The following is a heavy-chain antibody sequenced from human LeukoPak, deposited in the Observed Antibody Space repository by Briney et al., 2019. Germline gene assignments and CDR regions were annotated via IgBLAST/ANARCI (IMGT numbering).Heavy chain of an antibody. CDR2: INPNSGGT. CDR1: GYTFTSYG. CDR3: ARLSQYYDILTGSKYFQH. D-gene: IGHD3-9*01. Sequence: ASVKVSCKASGYTFTSYGISWVRQAPGQGLEWMGWINPNSGGTNYAQKFQGRVTMTRDTSISTAYMELSRLRSDDTAVYYCARLSQYYDILTGSKYFQHWGQGTLVTVSS. J-gene: IGHJ1*01. V-gene: IGHV1-2*02.